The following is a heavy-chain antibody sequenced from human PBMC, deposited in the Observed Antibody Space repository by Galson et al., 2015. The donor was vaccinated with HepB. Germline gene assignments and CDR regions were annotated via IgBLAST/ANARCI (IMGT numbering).Heavy chain of an antibody. CDR2: IYYSGST. D-gene: IGHD2-15*01. J-gene: IGHJ4*02. CDR1: GLTISNYW. V-gene: IGHV4-31*02. Sequence: LRLSCAASGLTISNYWMHWVRQAPGMGLVWIGYIYYSGSTYDNPSLKSRVTLSVDTSKNQFSLKLSSVTAADTAVYYCARGLCSGGSCHHWIFEYWGQGTLVTVSS. CDR3: ARGLCSGGSCHHWIFEY.